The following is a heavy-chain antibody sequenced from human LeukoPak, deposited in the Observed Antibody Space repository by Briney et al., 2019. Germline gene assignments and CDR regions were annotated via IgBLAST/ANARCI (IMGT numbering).Heavy chain of an antibody. D-gene: IGHD3-22*01. CDR1: GFTFSSYS. J-gene: IGHJ4*02. CDR2: ISSSSSYI. Sequence: PGGSLRLSCAASGFTFSSYSMNWVRQAPGKGLEWVSSISSSSSYIYYADSVKGRFTISRDNSKNTLYLQMNSLRAEDTAVYYCAKYDDSRALDYWGQGTLVTVSS. CDR3: AKYDDSRALDY. V-gene: IGHV3-21*04.